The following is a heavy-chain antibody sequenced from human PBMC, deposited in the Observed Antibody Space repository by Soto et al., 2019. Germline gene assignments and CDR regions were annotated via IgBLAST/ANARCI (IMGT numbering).Heavy chain of an antibody. CDR3: ARLSVSYGSGYYYGMDV. J-gene: IGHJ6*02. V-gene: IGHV4-39*01. CDR1: GGSINSSSYY. Sequence: SETLSLTCTVSGGSINSSSYYWGWIRQPPGKGLEWIGSIYYSGSTYYNPSLKSRVTISVDTSKNQFSLKLSSVTAADTAVYYCARLSVSYGSGYYYGMDVWGQGTTVTVSS. D-gene: IGHD3-10*01. CDR2: IYYSGST.